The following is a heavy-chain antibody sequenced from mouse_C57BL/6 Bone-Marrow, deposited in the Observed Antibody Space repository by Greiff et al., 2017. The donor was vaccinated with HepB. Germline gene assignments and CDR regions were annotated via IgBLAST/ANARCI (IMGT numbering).Heavy chain of an antibody. Sequence: EVKLVESEGGLVQPGSSMKLSCTASGFTFSDYYMAWVRQVPEKGLEWVANINYDGSSTYYLDYLKSRFIISRDNAKNMLYLQMSSVKSEETATYYCARDGGLLRGYFDYWGQGTTLTVSS. CDR1: GFTFSDYY. V-gene: IGHV5-16*01. CDR2: INYDGSST. J-gene: IGHJ2*01. CDR3: ARDGGLLRGYFDY. D-gene: IGHD2-3*01.